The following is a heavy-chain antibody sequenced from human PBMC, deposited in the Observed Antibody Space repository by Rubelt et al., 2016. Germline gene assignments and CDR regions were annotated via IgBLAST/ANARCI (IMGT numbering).Heavy chain of an antibody. CDR3: TRHDAFDV. Sequence: AASGFTFSTSSMNWVRQAPGKGLEWVSSISSSGNYLYYADSLKGRLTISRDNAKNALFLQMDSLRAEDTAIYYCTRHDAFDVWGQGTKVTVSS. J-gene: IGHJ3*01. CDR2: ISSSGNYL. V-gene: IGHV3-21*01. CDR1: GFTFSTSS.